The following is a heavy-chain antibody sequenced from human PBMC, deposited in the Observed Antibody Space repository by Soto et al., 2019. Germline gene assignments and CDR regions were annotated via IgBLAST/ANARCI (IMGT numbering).Heavy chain of an antibody. CDR3: ARDRGYSYGSHYYYYGMDV. CDR1: GFTFSSYS. J-gene: IGHJ6*02. CDR2: ISSSSSTI. D-gene: IGHD5-18*01. V-gene: IGHV3-48*04. Sequence: GGSLRLSCAASGFTFSSYSMNWVRQAPGKGLEWVSYISSSSSTIYYADSVKGRFTISRDNAKNTLYLQMNSLRAEDTAVYYCARDRGYSYGSHYYYYGMDVWGQGTTVTVSS.